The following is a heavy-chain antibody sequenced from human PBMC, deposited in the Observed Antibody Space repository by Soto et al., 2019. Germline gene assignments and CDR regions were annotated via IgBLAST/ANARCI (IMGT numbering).Heavy chain of an antibody. J-gene: IGHJ6*02. CDR3: AKNMDYYYGPGSGNGHGF. D-gene: IGHD3-10*01. CDR2: INPKFGDT. CDR1: GYTFTSDY. Sequence: QVQLVQSGAEVKEPGDSVRVSCEASGYTFTSDYIHWVRQAPGQGIEWMGWINPKFGDTTYAQDFQGRVSMTRDVSISTVYMELSRLTSDDTAIYYCAKNMDYYYGPGSGNGHGFWGQGTTVTVFS. V-gene: IGHV1-2*02.